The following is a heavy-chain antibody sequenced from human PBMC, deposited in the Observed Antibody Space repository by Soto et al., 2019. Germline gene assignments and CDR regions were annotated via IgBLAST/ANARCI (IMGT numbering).Heavy chain of an antibody. J-gene: IGHJ3*02. CDR2: ISNRGDT. Sequence: GGSLRLSCTASGFIVSDTYVNWVRQAPGKGLEWVSVISNRGDTHYADSVRGRFSLSRDISDNTLHLQMNNLRVEDTAVYYCAREPRYCRGGSCSITGDAYDIWGQGTMVPVSS. CDR1: GFIVSDTY. CDR3: AREPRYCRGGSCSITGDAYDI. D-gene: IGHD2-15*01. V-gene: IGHV3-66*01.